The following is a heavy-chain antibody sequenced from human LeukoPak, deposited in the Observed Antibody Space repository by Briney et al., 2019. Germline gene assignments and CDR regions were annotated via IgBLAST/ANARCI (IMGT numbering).Heavy chain of an antibody. V-gene: IGHV1-2*02. J-gene: IGHJ3*02. CDR1: GYNFTGNY. CDR3: ARDGKDWIQLWFWFAFDI. D-gene: IGHD5-18*01. CDR2: ISPNSGDT. Sequence: ASVKVSCKASGYNFTGNYIHWVRQAPGQGLEWMGWISPNSGDTNYAQKFQGRVTMTRDTSISTASMELNRLRSDDTAVYYCARDGKDWIQLWFWFAFDIWGQGTMVTVSS.